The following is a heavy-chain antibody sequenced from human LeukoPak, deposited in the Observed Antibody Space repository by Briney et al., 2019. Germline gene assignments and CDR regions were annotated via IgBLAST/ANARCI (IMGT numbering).Heavy chain of an antibody. CDR2: IWYDGSNK. CDR1: GFTVRSNY. CDR3: ARDMTEMATITPFDY. V-gene: IGHV3-33*08. J-gene: IGHJ4*02. Sequence: GGSLRLSCAASGFTVRSNYMSWVRQAPGKGLEWVAVIWYDGSNKYYADSVKGRFTISRDNSKNTLYLQMNSLRAEDTAVYYCARDMTEMATITPFDYWGQGTLVTVSS. D-gene: IGHD5-24*01.